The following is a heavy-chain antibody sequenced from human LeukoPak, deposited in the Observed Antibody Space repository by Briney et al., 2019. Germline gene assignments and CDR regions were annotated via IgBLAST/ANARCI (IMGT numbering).Heavy chain of an antibody. CDR2: ISTSGNT. CDR1: GDSIRSSY. CDR3: ARLRYFEENYYYMDV. Sequence: SETLSLTCTVSGDSIRSSYWSWMRQSPGKGLEWIGYISTSGNTNYNPSLKSRVSISIDTSKNQFSLKLSSVTAADTAVYYCARLRYFEENYYYMDVWAKGTTVTVSS. D-gene: IGHD3-9*01. J-gene: IGHJ6*03. V-gene: IGHV4-4*09.